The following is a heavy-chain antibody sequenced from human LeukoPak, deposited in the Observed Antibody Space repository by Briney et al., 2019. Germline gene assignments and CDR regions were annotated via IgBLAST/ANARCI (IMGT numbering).Heavy chain of an antibody. D-gene: IGHD1-26*01. CDR3: ARDRATTGAFDI. J-gene: IGHJ3*02. CDR2: IYTSGST. V-gene: IGHV4-61*02. Sequence: SETLSLTCTVSGGSISSGSYYWSWIRQPAGKGLEWIGRIYTSGSTNYNPSLKSRVTISVDTSKNQFSLKLSSVTAADTAVYYCARDRATTGAFDIWGQGTMVTVSS. CDR1: GGSISSGSYY.